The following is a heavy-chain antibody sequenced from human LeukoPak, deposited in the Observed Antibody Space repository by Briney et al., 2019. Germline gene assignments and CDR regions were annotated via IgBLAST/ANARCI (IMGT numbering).Heavy chain of an antibody. J-gene: IGHJ4*02. CDR2: TFYSGST. CDR1: GGSFSGYY. V-gene: IGHV4-34*12. D-gene: IGHD3-10*01. CDR3: ATQMLLCHYY. Sequence: SETLSLTCAVYGGSFSGYYWDWIRQPPGKGLEWIGSTFYSGSTYYNPSLKSRVTISVDTSKNQFSLKLSSVTASDTAVYYCATQMLLCHYYWGQGTLVTVSS.